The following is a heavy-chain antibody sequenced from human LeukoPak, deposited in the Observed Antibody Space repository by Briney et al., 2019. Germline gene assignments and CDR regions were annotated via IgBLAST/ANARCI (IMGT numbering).Heavy chain of an antibody. CDR1: GFTFSSYS. Sequence: GGSLRLSCAASGFTFSSYSMNWVRQAPGKGLEWVSSISSSSSYIYYADSVKGRFTISRDNAKNSLYLQMNGLRAEDTAVYYCARDLDHYGSGSYLDYWGQGTLVTVSS. J-gene: IGHJ4*02. D-gene: IGHD3-10*01. V-gene: IGHV3-21*01. CDR2: ISSSSSYI. CDR3: ARDLDHYGSGSYLDY.